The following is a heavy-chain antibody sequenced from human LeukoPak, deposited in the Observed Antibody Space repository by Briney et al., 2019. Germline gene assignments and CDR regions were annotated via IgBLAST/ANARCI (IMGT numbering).Heavy chain of an antibody. CDR2: IRYDGSNK. CDR1: GFTFSSYG. Sequence: GGSLRLSCAASGFTFSSYGMHWVRQAPGKGLEWVAFIRYDGSNKYYADSVKGRFTISRDNSKNTLYLQMNSLRAEDTAVYYCAKASGGYCSGGSCSIFDYWGQGTLVTVSS. V-gene: IGHV3-30*02. D-gene: IGHD2-15*01. J-gene: IGHJ4*02. CDR3: AKASGGYCSGGSCSIFDY.